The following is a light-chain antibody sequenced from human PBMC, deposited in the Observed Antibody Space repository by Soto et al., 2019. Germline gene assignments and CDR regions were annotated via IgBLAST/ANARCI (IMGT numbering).Light chain of an antibody. CDR1: QSVSSTY. J-gene: IGKJ2*01. CDR2: RAS. Sequence: EIVLTQSPGTLSLSPGEKATLSCRASQSVSSTYLTWYQHKPGQAPRLLIYRASRRVAGIPDRFSGSGSGTDFTLTISRLEPEDFAMYYCQQCGNSPFTFGQGTKLEIK. CDR3: QQCGNSPFT. V-gene: IGKV3-20*01.